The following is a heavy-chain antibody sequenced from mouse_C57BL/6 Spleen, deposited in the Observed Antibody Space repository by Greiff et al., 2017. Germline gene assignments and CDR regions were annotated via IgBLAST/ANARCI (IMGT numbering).Heavy chain of an antibody. V-gene: IGHV1-59*01. CDR3: ARGRAMDY. J-gene: IGHJ4*01. CDR1: GYTFTSYW. CDR2: IDPSDSYT. Sequence: VQLQQSGAELVRPGTSVKLSCKASGYTFTSYWMHWVKQRPGQGLEWIGVIDPSDSYTNYNQKFKGKATLTVDTSSSTAYMQLSSLTSEDSAVYYCARGRAMDYWGQGTSVTVSS.